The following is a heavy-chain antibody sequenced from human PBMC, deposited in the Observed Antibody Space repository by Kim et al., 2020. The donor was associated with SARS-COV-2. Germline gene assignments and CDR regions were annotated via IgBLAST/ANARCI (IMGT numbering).Heavy chain of an antibody. V-gene: IGHV3-23*01. CDR1: GFTFSSYA. D-gene: IGHD1-26*01. Sequence: GGSLRLSCAASGFTFSSYAMSWVRQAPGKGLEWVSAISGSGGSTYYADSVKGRFTISRDNSKNTLYLQMNSLRAEDTAVYYCAKDPPYSGTSLGDAFDIWGQGTMVTVSS. J-gene: IGHJ3*02. CDR3: AKDPPYSGTSLGDAFDI. CDR2: ISGSGGST.